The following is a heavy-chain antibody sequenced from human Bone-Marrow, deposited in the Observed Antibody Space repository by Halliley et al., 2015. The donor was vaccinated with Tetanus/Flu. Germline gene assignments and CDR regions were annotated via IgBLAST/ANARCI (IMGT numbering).Heavy chain of an antibody. CDR3: ARDRRDGFRRLDY. J-gene: IGHJ4*02. V-gene: IGHV3-7*01. Sequence: SLRLSCAASGFTFGRFWMNWVRQPPGKGLEWVATINQDGRETDYVDSVKGRFTISRDNAKKSVYLEMNILSAEDTAVFFCARDRRDGFRRLDYWGQGVLVTVSS. CDR1: GFTFGRFW. CDR2: INQDGRET. D-gene: IGHD5-12*01.